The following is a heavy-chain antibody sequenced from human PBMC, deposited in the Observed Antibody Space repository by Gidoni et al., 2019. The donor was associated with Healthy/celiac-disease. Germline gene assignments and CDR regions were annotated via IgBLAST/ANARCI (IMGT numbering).Heavy chain of an antibody. V-gene: IGHV3-73*01. CDR2: MRSKAKRYAT. CDR1: GFTFSGSA. J-gene: IGHJ6*02. CDR3: TRLPDIVVVPAAMLAYYYGMDV. D-gene: IGHD2-2*01. Sequence: EVPLLESGGGLVQPGGSLKRSCAAPGFTFSGSAMHWVPQASGKGLEWVGRMRSKAKRYATAYAASVKGRFTIARDDSKNTAYLQMNSLKTEDTAVYYCTRLPDIVVVPAAMLAYYYGMDVWGQGTTVTVSS.